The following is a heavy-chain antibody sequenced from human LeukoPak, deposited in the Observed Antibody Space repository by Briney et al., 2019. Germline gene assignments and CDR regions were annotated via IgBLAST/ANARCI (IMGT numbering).Heavy chain of an antibody. J-gene: IGHJ4*02. CDR2: IGTAGDT. V-gene: IGHV3-13*03. Sequence: GESLRLSCAACGFTFSSYDMHWVRQATGKGLEWVSAIGTAGDTYYPGSVKGQFTISRENAKNSLYLQMNSLRAEDTAVYYCARAPRRYTAMAFDYWGQGTLVTVSS. CDR1: GFTFSSYD. D-gene: IGHD5-18*01. CDR3: ARAPRRYTAMAFDY.